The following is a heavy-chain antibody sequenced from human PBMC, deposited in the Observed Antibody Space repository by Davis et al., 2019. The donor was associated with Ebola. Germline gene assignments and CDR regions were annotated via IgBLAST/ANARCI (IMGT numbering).Heavy chain of an antibody. J-gene: IGHJ4*02. Sequence: GESLKISCAASGFTFSSYAMSWVRQAPGKGLAWVSAISGSGGSTYYADSVRGRFTSSRANSKNTLYLQMNSLRAEDTAVYYCATDFRAVTTYLPSQWGQGTLVTVSS. CDR1: GFTFSSYA. CDR3: ATDFRAVTTYLPSQ. D-gene: IGHD4-17*01. CDR2: ISGSGGST. V-gene: IGHV3-23*01.